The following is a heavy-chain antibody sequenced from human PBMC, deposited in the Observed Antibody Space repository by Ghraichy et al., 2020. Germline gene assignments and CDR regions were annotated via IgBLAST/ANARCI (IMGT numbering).Heavy chain of an antibody. Sequence: GGSLRLSCAASGFTFSTYSMNWVRQAPGKGLEWVSYIGIGGSYRYYADSVKGRFTVSRDNTRNSLYLQMNSLRAEDTAIYYCTRDLSSGGWGQGTLVNVSS. CDR1: GFTFSTYS. V-gene: IGHV3-21*01. CDR2: IGIGGSYR. CDR3: TRDLSSGG. D-gene: IGHD1-26*01. J-gene: IGHJ4*02.